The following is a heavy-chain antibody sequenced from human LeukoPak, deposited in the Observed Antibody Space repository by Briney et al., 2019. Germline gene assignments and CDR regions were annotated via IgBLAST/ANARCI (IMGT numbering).Heavy chain of an antibody. V-gene: IGHV3-48*01. D-gene: IGHD3-10*01. CDR2: ISSGSTTI. CDR1: GFTFTKYS. CDR3: ARRESTTMVQGGVDY. J-gene: IGHJ4*02. Sequence: PGGSLRLSCAASGFTFTKYSMHWVRQTPGKGLEWVSYISSGSTTIYYTDSVKGRFTISRDNAKNSLYLQMNSLRAEDTAVYYCARRESTTMVQGGVDYWGQGTLVTVSS.